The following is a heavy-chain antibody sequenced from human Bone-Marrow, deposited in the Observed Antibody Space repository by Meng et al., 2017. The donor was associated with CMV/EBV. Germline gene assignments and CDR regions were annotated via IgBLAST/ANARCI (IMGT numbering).Heavy chain of an antibody. CDR3: AKGRYGMDV. Sequence: GESLKISCAASGFTFSSYARSWVRQAPGKGLEWVSAISGSGGSTYYADSVKGRFTISRDNSKNTLYLQMNSLRAEDTAVYYCAKGRYGMDVWGQGTTVTVSS. V-gene: IGHV3-23*01. CDR1: GFTFSSYA. J-gene: IGHJ6*02. CDR2: ISGSGGST.